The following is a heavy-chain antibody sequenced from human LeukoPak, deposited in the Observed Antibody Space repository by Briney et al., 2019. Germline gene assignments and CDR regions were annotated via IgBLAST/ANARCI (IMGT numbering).Heavy chain of an antibody. CDR2: INHSGST. J-gene: IGHJ6*02. CDR1: GGSFSGYY. CDR3: ARGVGGYSSSWYAYSPKDYYYYYGMDV. D-gene: IGHD6-13*01. Sequence: SETLSLTCAVYGGSFSGYYWSWIRQPPGKGLEWIGEINHSGSTNYNPSLKSRVTISVDTSKNQFSLKLSSVTAADTAVYYCARGVGGYSSSWYAYSPKDYYYYYGMDVWGQGTTVTVSS. V-gene: IGHV4-34*01.